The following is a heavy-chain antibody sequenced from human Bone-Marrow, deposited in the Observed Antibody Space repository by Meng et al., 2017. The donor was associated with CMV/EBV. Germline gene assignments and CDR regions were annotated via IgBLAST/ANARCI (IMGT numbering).Heavy chain of an antibody. CDR1: GYIFIDYF. CDR3: ARPSGSAPNWFDP. D-gene: IGHD1-26*01. J-gene: IGHJ5*02. V-gene: IGHV1-2*02. CDR2: INPINGGT. Sequence: ASVKVSCKVSGYIFIDYFLHWVRRAPGRGLEWMGWINPINGGTHFAQKFQDRVTLTRDTSTNTAYMELSSLTSDDTAVYYCARPSGSAPNWFDPWGQGTRVTVSS.